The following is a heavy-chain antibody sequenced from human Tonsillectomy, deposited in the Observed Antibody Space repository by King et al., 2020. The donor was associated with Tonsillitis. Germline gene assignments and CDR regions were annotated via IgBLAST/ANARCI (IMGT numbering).Heavy chain of an antibody. J-gene: IGHJ4*02. CDR1: GFTFDDYA. Sequence: VQLVESGGGVVRPGGSLRLSCAASGFTFDDYAMSWVRQAPGKGLEWVSGLNWNGGSTGYADSVKGRFTISRDNAKNSLYLQMNSLRAEDTALYYCAGLEWLDPSYFDYWGQGTLVTVSS. D-gene: IGHD6-19*01. V-gene: IGHV3-20*04. CDR2: LNWNGGST. CDR3: AGLEWLDPSYFDY.